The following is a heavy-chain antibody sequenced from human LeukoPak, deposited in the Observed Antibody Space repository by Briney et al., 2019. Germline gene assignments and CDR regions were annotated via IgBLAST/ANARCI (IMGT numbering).Heavy chain of an antibody. Sequence: GGSLRLSCAASGFTFSSYWMHWVRHAPGKGLVWVSRINTDGSSTSYADSVKGRFTISRDNAKNTLYMQMNSLRAEDTAVYYCARGFRYCSSTSCYTRGVDYWGQGTLVTVSS. CDR2: INTDGSST. CDR1: GFTFSSYW. J-gene: IGHJ4*02. D-gene: IGHD2-2*02. CDR3: ARGFRYCSSTSCYTRGVDY. V-gene: IGHV3-74*01.